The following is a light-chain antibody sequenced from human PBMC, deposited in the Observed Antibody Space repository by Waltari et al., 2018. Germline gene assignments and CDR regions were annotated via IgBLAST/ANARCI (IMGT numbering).Light chain of an antibody. CDR1: QTSSGSW. Sequence: EIVLTHSPGSLSFSPGERATLPCRASQTSSGSWLTWYQQKPGQAPRLLIYGASSRATAIPDRFSGSGSGTDFTLTISRLEPEDFAVYYCQQYDGSSVTFGGGTKVEIK. V-gene: IGKV3-20*01. J-gene: IGKJ4*01. CDR2: GAS. CDR3: QQYDGSSVT.